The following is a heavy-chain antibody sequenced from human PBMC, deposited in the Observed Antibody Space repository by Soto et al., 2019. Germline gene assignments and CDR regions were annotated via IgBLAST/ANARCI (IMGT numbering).Heavy chain of an antibody. CDR3: ARPRAVAVYDYYGMDV. D-gene: IGHD6-19*01. J-gene: IGHJ6*02. V-gene: IGHV1-69*12. CDR1: GGTFSSYA. Sequence: QVQLVQSGAEVKKPGSSVKVSCKASGGTFSSYAISWVRQAPGQGLEWMGGIIPIFGTANYAQKFQGRVTITADESTSTAYMELSSLRSEDTTVYYCARPRAVAVYDYYGMDVWGQGTTVTVSS. CDR2: IIPIFGTA.